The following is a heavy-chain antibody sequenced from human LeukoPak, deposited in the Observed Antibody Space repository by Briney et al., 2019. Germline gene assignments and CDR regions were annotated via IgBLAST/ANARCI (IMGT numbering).Heavy chain of an antibody. J-gene: IGHJ4*02. Sequence: QPGGSLRLSCAASGFAFSSYAMSWVRQAPGKGLEWVSVISGGGGSTHHADSVKGRFTISRDNSKNTLYLQMNSLRAEDTAVYYCAKSDSSGYGAGYFDYWGQGTLVTVSS. V-gene: IGHV3-23*01. CDR2: ISGGGGST. CDR1: GFAFSSYA. CDR3: AKSDSSGYGAGYFDY. D-gene: IGHD3-22*01.